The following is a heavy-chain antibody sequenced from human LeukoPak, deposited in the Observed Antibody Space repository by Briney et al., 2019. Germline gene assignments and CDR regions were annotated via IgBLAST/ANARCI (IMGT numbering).Heavy chain of an antibody. J-gene: IGHJ4*02. CDR3: TRETSYSSGFDF. CDR1: GFTVSSNY. D-gene: IGHD6-19*01. V-gene: IGHV3-66*01. CDR2: IYSGGSA. Sequence: GGSVRLSCAASGFTVSSNYMSWVRQAPGKGLEWVSIIYSGGSAYYADSVKGRFTISRDNSKNAVYLQMNSLRAEDTSVYYCTRETSYSSGFDFWGQGALVTVSS.